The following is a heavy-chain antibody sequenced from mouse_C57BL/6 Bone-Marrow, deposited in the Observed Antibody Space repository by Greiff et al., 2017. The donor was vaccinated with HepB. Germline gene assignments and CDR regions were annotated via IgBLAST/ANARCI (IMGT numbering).Heavy chain of an antibody. CDR3: ARSYGSSYEYCYFDV. V-gene: IGHV1-55*01. CDR2: IYPGSGST. CDR1: GYTFTSYW. Sequence: QVQLQQPGAELVKPGASVKMSCKASGYTFTSYWITWVKQRPGQGLEWIGDIYPGSGSTNYNEKFKSKATLTVDTSSSTAYMQLSSLTSEDSAVYYCARSYGSSYEYCYFDVWGTGTTVTVSS. D-gene: IGHD1-1*01. J-gene: IGHJ1*03.